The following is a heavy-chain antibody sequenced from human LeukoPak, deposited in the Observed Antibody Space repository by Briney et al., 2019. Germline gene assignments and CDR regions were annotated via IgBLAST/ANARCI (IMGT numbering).Heavy chain of an antibody. Sequence: GGSLRLSCAASGFTFSNAWMSWVRQAPGKGLEWVGRIKSKTDGGTTDYAAPVKGRFTISRDNAKNSLYLQMNSLRAEDTAVYYCARDKYYDFWSGYYSPPFRSGYYYGMDVWGQGTTVTVSS. CDR1: GFTFSNAW. CDR3: ARDKYYDFWSGYYSPPFRSGYYYGMDV. D-gene: IGHD3-3*01. CDR2: IKSKTDGGTT. V-gene: IGHV3-15*01. J-gene: IGHJ6*02.